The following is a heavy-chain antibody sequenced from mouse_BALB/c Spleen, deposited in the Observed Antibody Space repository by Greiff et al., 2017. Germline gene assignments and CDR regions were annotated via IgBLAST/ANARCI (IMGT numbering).Heavy chain of an antibody. CDR1: GYSFTSYY. J-gene: IGHJ3*01. Sequence: QVQLQQSGPELVKPGASVKISCKASGYSFTSYYIHWVKQRPGQGLEWIGWIFPGSGNTKYNEKFKGKATLTADTSSSTAYMQLSSLTSEDSAVYFCARGPTTAFAYWGQGTLVTVSA. CDR2: IFPGSGNT. D-gene: IGHD1-2*01. CDR3: ARGPTTAFAY. V-gene: IGHV1-66*01.